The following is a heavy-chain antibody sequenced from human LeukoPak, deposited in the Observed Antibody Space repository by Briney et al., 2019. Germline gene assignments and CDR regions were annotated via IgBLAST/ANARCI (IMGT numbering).Heavy chain of an antibody. D-gene: IGHD5-12*01. CDR1: GVTFSSNG. CDR2: ISYDGSNK. Sequence: GRSLRLSCAASGVTFSSNGMHWVRQAPCKGLELVAVISYDGSNKYYADSVKGRFTISRDNSKNTLYLQMNSLRAEDTAVYYCAKEISSGYNDAFDIWGQGTMVTVSS. V-gene: IGHV3-30*18. J-gene: IGHJ3*02. CDR3: AKEISSGYNDAFDI.